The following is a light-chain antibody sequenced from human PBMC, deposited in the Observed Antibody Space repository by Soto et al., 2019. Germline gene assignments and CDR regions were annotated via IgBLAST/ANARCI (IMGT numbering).Light chain of an antibody. CDR1: QSISSW. J-gene: IGKJ2*01. V-gene: IGKV1-5*01. CDR3: QQYNSYPRTT. Sequence: DIQMTQSPSTLSASVGDRVTITCRASQSISSWSAWYQQKPGKAPKLLIYDASSLESGVPSRFSGSGSGTEFTLTISSLQPDDFATYYCQQYNSYPRTTFGQGTKLEIK. CDR2: DAS.